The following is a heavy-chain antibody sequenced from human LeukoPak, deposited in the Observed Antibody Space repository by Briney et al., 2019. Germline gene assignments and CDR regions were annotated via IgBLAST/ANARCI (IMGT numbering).Heavy chain of an antibody. V-gene: IGHV4-39*01. D-gene: IGHD5-24*01. J-gene: IGHJ4*02. CDR2: IYYSGST. Sequence: PSETLSLTCTVSGGSISSSSYYWCWIRQHPGKGLEWIGSIYYSGSTYYNPSLKSRVTISVDTSKNQFSLKLSSVTAADTAVYYCASPLHRDGYNNFDYWGQGTLVTVSS. CDR1: GGSISSSSYY. CDR3: ASPLHRDGYNNFDY.